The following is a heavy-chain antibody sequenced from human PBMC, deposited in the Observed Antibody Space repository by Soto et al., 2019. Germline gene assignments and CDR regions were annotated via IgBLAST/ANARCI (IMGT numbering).Heavy chain of an antibody. CDR1: GFIFSSYG. CDR2: ISYDESNK. J-gene: IGHJ4*02. CDR3: VKVIYPGYSYSLGDY. D-gene: IGHD5-18*01. V-gene: IGHV3-30*18. Sequence: QVQLVESGGGVVQPGGSLRLSCAASGFIFSSYGIHWVRKATGKGLEWVAVISYDESNKYYADSVKDRFTISRDNSKNTLYLQMNSLRPEDTAVYYCVKVIYPGYSYSLGDYWGQRSLVTVS.